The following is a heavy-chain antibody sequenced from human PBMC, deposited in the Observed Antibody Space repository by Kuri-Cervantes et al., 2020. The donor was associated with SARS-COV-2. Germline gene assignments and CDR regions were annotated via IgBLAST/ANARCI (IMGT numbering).Heavy chain of an antibody. CDR1: GFTFSGHW. CDR2: INPDGSYT. J-gene: IGHJ6*02. CDR3: ARGGANYYDSSGYSIYYYGIDV. V-gene: IGHV3-74*01. Sequence: GESLKISCAASGFTFSGHWIHWVRQAPGKGLVWVSSINPDGSYTNNAASVKGRFTLSRDNAKNTLYLQMNSLRAEDTAVYYCARGGANYYDSSGYSIYYYGIDVWGQGTTVTVSS. D-gene: IGHD3-22*01.